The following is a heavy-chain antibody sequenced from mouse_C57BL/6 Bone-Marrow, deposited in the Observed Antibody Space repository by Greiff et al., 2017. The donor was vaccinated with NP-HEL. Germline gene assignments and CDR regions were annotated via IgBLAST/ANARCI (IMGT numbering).Heavy chain of an antibody. D-gene: IGHD1-1*02. CDR2: ISDGGSYT. Sequence: EVKLVESGGGLVKPGGSLKLSCAASGFTFSSYAMSWVRQTPEKRLEWVATISDGGSYTYSPDNVKGRFTISRDNAKNNLYLQMSHLKSEDTAMYYCARDPLLAWFAYWGQGTLVTVSA. V-gene: IGHV5-4*01. CDR3: ARDPLLAWFAY. CDR1: GFTFSSYA. J-gene: IGHJ3*01.